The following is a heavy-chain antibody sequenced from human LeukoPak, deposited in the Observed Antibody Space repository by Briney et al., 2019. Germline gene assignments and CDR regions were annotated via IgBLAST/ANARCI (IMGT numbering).Heavy chain of an antibody. Sequence: PSETLSLTCTVSGGSISSGDYYWSWIRQPPGKGLEWIGYIYYSGSTYYNPSLKSRVTISVDTSKNQFSLKLSSVTAADTAVYYCARWSGSVTARNYYYYMDVWGEGTTVTVPS. CDR2: IYYSGST. CDR1: GGSISSGDYY. D-gene: IGHD6-6*01. CDR3: ARWSGSVTARNYYYYMDV. J-gene: IGHJ6*03. V-gene: IGHV4-30-4*01.